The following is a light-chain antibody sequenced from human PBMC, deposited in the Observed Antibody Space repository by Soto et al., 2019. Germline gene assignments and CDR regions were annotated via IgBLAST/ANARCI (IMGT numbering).Light chain of an antibody. J-gene: IGLJ1*01. V-gene: IGLV2-14*01. CDR3: SSYTTSSTRV. Sequence: QSALTQPASVSGSPGQSIAISCTGSSSDIGIYKYVSWYQQHPGKVPKLIIYEVTNRPSGVSNRFSGSKSGNTASLTISGLQAEDEADYYCSSYTTSSTRVFGPGTQLNVL. CDR1: SSDIGIYKY. CDR2: EVT.